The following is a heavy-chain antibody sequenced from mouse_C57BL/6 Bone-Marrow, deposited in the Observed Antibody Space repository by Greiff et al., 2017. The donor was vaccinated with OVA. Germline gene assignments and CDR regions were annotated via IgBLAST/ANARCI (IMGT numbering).Heavy chain of an antibody. J-gene: IGHJ2*01. V-gene: IGHV5-4*03. CDR3: ARRGLPDY. CDR2: ISDGGSYT. D-gene: IGHD3-1*01. Sequence: EVKLMESGGGLVKPGGSLKLSCAASGFTFSSYAMSWVRQTPEKRLEWVATISDGGSYTYYPDNVKGRFTISRDNAKNNLYLQMSHLKSEDTAMYYCARRGLPDYWGQGTTLTVSS. CDR1: GFTFSSYA.